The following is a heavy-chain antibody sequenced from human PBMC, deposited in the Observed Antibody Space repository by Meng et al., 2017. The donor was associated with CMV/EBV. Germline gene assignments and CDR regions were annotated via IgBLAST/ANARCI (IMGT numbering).Heavy chain of an antibody. D-gene: IGHD3-22*01. CDR2: ISGSGDTT. CDR3: ARGKFYYDSSGYYAFYH. Sequence: GESLKISCAASGFTFSSYEMNWVRQAPGKGLEWVSYISGSGDTTYYADSVRGRFTTSRDNARNSLFLQMNSLRAEDTAVYYCARGKFYYDSSGYYAFYHWGQGTRVTVSS. V-gene: IGHV3-48*03. J-gene: IGHJ5*02. CDR1: GFTFSSYE.